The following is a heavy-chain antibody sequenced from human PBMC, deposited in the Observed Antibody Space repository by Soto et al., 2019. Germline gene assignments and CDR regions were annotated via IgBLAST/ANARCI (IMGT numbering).Heavy chain of an antibody. CDR2: SSHSGTFT. J-gene: IGHJ4*02. CDR3: ARSGDNYNGLDY. V-gene: IGHV3-11*03. D-gene: IGHD3-10*01. CDR1: GFILSDHY. Sequence: GGSLRLSCAASGFILSDHYMSWIRQAPGKGLEWVSFSSHSGTFTKYADSVKGRFTSSRDNAQNALYLQINSLRGEDMAFYFCARSGDNYNGLDYWGPGTRVTVPS.